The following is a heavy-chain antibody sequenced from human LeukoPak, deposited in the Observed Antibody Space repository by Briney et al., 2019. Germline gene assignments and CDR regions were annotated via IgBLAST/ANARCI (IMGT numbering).Heavy chain of an antibody. V-gene: IGHV3-30*18. CDR3: AKDLGSDSSGYRWPPSYYYYGMDV. D-gene: IGHD3-22*01. Sequence: PGGSLRLSCAASGFTFSSYGMHWVRQAPGKGLEWVAVISYDGSNKYYADSVKGRFTISRDNSKNTLYLQMNSLRAEDTAVYYCAKDLGSDSSGYRWPPSYYYYGMDVWGQGTTVTVSS. CDR2: ISYDGSNK. CDR1: GFTFSSYG. J-gene: IGHJ6*02.